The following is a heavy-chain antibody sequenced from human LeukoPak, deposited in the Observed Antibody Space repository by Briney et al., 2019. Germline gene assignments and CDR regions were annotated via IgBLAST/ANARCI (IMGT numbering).Heavy chain of an antibody. Sequence: PGGSLRLSCIASGFTFGDYAMSWVRQAPGKGLEWVGFIRSKAYGGTTEYAASVKGRFTISRDDSKSIAYLQMNSLKTEDTAVYYCTRVNGDYADAFDIWGQGTMVTVSS. V-gene: IGHV3-49*04. J-gene: IGHJ3*02. CDR2: IRSKAYGGTT. CDR1: GFTFGDYA. CDR3: TRVNGDYADAFDI. D-gene: IGHD4-17*01.